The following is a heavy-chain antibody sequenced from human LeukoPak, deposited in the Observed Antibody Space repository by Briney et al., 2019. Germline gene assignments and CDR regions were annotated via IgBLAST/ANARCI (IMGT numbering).Heavy chain of an antibody. CDR1: RDSVTSYY. J-gene: IGHJ3*02. CDR2: FYYSRST. D-gene: IGHD3-3*01. Sequence: PSETLSLTCTVSRDSVTSYYWSWIRQPPGKGLEWIGYFYYSRSTNYNPSLKSRVTISVDTSKNQFSLKLSSVTATDTAVYYCARGMEAFDIWGQGTMVTVSS. V-gene: IGHV4-59*02. CDR3: ARGMEAFDI.